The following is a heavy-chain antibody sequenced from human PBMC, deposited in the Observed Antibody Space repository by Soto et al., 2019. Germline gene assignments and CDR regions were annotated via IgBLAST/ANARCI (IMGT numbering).Heavy chain of an antibody. V-gene: IGHV5-51*01. CDR2: IFPSDSDA. Sequence: PGESLKISCRTSGYRFTSYWIAWVRQMPGKGLEWMGIIFPSDSDARYSPSFQGQVTISADRSTSTVFLQWASLKASDTAVYFCARKDKSGYFNWFDPWGQGTLVTVSS. D-gene: IGHD3-22*01. CDR3: ARKDKSGYFNWFDP. CDR1: GYRFTSYW. J-gene: IGHJ5*02.